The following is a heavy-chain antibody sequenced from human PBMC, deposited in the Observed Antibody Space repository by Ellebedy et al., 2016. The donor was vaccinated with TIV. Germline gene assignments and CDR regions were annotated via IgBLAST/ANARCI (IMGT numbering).Heavy chain of an antibody. J-gene: IGHJ2*01. CDR3: ARYGDFDWYFDL. D-gene: IGHD4-17*01. CDR1: AFTVSSKY. CDR2: IYDGGST. Sequence: GGSLTLSCAASAFTVSSKYMSWVRQAPGKGLEWVSVIYDGGSTYYADSVKGRFTISRHNSKNTLYLQMNSLRAEDTAVYYCARYGDFDWYFDLWGRGTLVTVSS. V-gene: IGHV3-53*04.